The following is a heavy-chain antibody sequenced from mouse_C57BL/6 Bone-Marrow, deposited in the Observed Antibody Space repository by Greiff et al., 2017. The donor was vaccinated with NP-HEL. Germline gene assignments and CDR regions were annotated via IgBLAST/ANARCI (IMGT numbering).Heavy chain of an antibody. CDR3: ARRLFITTFFDY. J-gene: IGHJ2*01. Sequence: VQLQQSGAELARPGASVKLSCKASGYTFTSYGISWVKQRTGQGLEWIGEIYPRSGNTYYNEKFKGKATLTADKSSSTAYMELRSLTSDDSAVYFCARRLFITTFFDYWGQGTTLTVSS. CDR1: GYTFTSYG. D-gene: IGHD1-1*01. CDR2: IYPRSGNT. V-gene: IGHV1-81*01.